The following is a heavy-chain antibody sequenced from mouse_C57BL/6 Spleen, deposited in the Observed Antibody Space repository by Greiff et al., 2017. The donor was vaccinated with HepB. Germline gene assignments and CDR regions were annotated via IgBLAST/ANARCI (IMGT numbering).Heavy chain of an antibody. CDR2: IYPGDGDT. CDR1: GYAFSSSW. J-gene: IGHJ2*01. CDR3: ARYYGSSYYY. Sequence: QVQLKESGPELVKPGASVKISCKASGYAFSSSWMNWVKQRPGKGLEWIGRIYPGDGDTNYNGKFKGKATLTADKSSSTAYMQLSSLTSEDSAVYFCARYYGSSYYYWGQGTTLTVSS. D-gene: IGHD1-1*01. V-gene: IGHV1-82*01.